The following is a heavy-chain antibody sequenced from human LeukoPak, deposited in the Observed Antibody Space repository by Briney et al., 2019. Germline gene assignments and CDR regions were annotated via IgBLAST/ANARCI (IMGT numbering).Heavy chain of an antibody. CDR1: GGTFSSYG. CDR2: ISTYNGNT. J-gene: IGHJ4*02. Sequence: ASVKVSCKPSGGTFSSYGVSWVRQAPGQGLEWMGWISTYNGNTNYAQNLQGRVTMTTDTSTSTAYMELRSLRSDDTAVYYCARGGPAARLITFGGVTDYWGQGTLVTVSS. CDR3: ARGGPAARLITFGGVTDY. V-gene: IGHV1-18*01. D-gene: IGHD3-16*01.